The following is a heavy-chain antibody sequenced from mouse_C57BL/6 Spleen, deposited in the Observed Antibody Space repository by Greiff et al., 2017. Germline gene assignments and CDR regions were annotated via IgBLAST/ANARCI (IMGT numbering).Heavy chain of an antibody. CDR1: GYTFTSYW. Sequence: QVQLQQSGAELAKPGASVKLSCKASGYTFTSYWMHWVKQRPGQGLEWIGYINPSSGYTKYNQKFKDKATLTADKSSSTAYMQLSSLTYEDSAVXSCARGEVYDYDGGKYYAMDYWGQGTSVTVSS. CDR2: INPSSGYT. V-gene: IGHV1-7*01. J-gene: IGHJ4*01. D-gene: IGHD2-4*01. CDR3: ARGEVYDYDGGKYYAMDY.